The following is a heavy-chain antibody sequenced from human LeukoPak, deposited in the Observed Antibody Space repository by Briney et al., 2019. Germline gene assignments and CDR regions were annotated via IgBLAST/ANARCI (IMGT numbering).Heavy chain of an antibody. J-gene: IGHJ6*02. Sequence: GASVKVSCKASGYTFTSYDINWVRQATGQGLEWMGWMNPNSGNTGYAQKFQGRVTMTRNTSISTAYMELSSLRSEDTAVYYCASHTYYDILTGYLGGYYGMDVWGQGTTVTVSS. CDR2: MNPNSGNT. CDR3: ASHTYYDILTGYLGGYYGMDV. V-gene: IGHV1-8*01. CDR1: GYTFTSYD. D-gene: IGHD3-9*01.